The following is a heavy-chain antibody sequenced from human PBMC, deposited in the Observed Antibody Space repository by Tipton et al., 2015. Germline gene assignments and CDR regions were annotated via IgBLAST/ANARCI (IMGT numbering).Heavy chain of an antibody. V-gene: IGHV4-31*03. CDR1: GGSIKTGRFS. Sequence: LRLSCSVSGGSIKTGRFSWTWIRQHPGEGLEWIGYTQNSGSTHYNPSLKSRVNISLDTSKNQFSLNLSSVTAADTAVYYCTRDSDGYGDNVNGFDLWGQGTMVTVSS. J-gene: IGHJ3*01. CDR2: TQNSGST. CDR3: TRDSDGYGDNVNGFDL. D-gene: IGHD4-17*01.